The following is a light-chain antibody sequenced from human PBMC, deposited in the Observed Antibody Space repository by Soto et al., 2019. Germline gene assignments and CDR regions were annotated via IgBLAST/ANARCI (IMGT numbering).Light chain of an antibody. V-gene: IGKV1-9*01. J-gene: IGKJ4*02. CDR3: QQHHTYPFT. CDR1: QGIDSY. Sequence: DMQLTQSPSFLSASVGDRVTLTCRASQGIDSYLAWYQQKPGTAPKLLIYPASTLDGGVPSRISGSGSGTEFTPTISTLQPEYFATFYCQQHHTYPFTFGGGTKVELQ. CDR2: PAS.